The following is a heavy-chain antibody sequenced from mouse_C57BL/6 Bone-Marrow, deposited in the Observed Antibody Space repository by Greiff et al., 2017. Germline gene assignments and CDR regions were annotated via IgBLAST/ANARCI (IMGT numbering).Heavy chain of an antibody. D-gene: IGHD1-1*01. J-gene: IGHJ1*03. CDR3: AREDGDWYFDV. V-gene: IGHV5-6*01. CDR1: GFTFSSYG. CDR2: ISSGGSYT. Sequence: EVQGVESGGDLVKPGGSLKLSCAASGFTFSSYGMSWVRQTPDKRLEWVATISSGGSYTYYPDSVKGRFTISRDNAKNTLYLQMISLKSEDTAMCYWAREDGDWYFDVWGTGTTVTVSS.